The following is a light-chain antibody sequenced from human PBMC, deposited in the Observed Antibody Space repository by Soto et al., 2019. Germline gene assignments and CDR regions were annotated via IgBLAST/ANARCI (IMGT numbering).Light chain of an antibody. CDR1: QTISTNN. CDR2: GTS. V-gene: IGKV3-20*01. J-gene: IGKJ1*01. CDR3: QQYGSWT. Sequence: EIVLTQSPGTLSVSPGERATLSCRASQTISTNNLAWYQQKPGQAPSLLSYGTSSRATGIPDRFSGSGSGTDFTLTISRLEPEDSARYYCQQYGSWTFGQGTKVEIK.